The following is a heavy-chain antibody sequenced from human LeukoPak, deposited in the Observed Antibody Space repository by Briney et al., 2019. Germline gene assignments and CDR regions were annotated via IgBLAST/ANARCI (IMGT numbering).Heavy chain of an antibody. CDR2: IYYSGST. J-gene: IGHJ3*02. D-gene: IGHD3/OR15-3a*01. Sequence: SQTLSLTCTVSGDSISSGDYYWGWIRQPPGKGLEWIGSIYYSGSTYYNPSLKSRVTISVDTSKNQFSLKLSSVTAADTAVYYCASPVDYDAFDIWGQGTMVTVSS. CDR3: ASPVDYDAFDI. CDR1: GDSISSGDYY. V-gene: IGHV4-39*01.